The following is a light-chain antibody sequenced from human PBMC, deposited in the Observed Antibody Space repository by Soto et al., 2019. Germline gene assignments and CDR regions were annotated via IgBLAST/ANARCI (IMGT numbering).Light chain of an antibody. CDR1: ALSKQY. J-gene: IGLJ2*01. V-gene: IGLV3-25*03. CDR3: QSADSSGTSPLVV. Sequence: SSELTQPPSVSVSPGQTARITCSGDALSKQYAYWYQQKPGQAPVLVIYKDSERPSGIPERFSGSSSGTTVTLTISGVQAEDEADYYCQSADSSGTSPLVVFGGGTQLTVL. CDR2: KDS.